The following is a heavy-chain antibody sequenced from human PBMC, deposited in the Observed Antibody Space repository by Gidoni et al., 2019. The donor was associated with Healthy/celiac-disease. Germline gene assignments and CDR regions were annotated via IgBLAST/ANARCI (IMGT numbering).Heavy chain of an antibody. D-gene: IGHD3-22*01. CDR1: GFTFSSYS. V-gene: IGHV3-48*01. CDR2: ISSSSSTI. J-gene: IGHJ3*02. CDR3: ARDPEPTYYYDSSGYFPPGI. Sequence: EVQLVESGGGLVQPGGSLRLSCAASGFTFSSYSMNWVRQAPGKGLEWVSYISSSSSTIYYADSVKGRFTISRDNAKNSLYLQMNSLRAEDTAVYYCARDPEPTYYYDSSGYFPPGIWGQGTMVTVSS.